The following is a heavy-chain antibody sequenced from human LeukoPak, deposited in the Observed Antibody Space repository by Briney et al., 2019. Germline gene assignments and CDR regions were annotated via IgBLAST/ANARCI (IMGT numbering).Heavy chain of an antibody. D-gene: IGHD3-10*01. CDR2: IYYSGST. CDR3: ASHYGSGFDY. CDR1: GGSVSSGSHY. J-gene: IGHJ4*02. V-gene: IGHV4-61*01. Sequence: SETLFLTCTVSGGSVSSGSHYWSWIRQPPGKGLEWIGYIYYSGSTNSNPSLKSRVTISIDTSKNQFSLKLNSVTAADTAMYYCASHYGSGFDYWGQGNLVTVSS.